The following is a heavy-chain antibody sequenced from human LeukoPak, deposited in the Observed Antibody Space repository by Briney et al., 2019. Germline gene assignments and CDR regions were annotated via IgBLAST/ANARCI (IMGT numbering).Heavy chain of an antibody. CDR2: ISSSGSIR. Sequence: PGGSLRLSCEVSGLTFSTYSMNWVRQAPGKGLEWISYISSSGSIRYYADPVKGRFTISRDNAKNSLYLQMNSLRDEDTAVYYCARGVIWFGESPKNWLGPDPWGQGTLVTVS. CDR3: ARGVIWFGESPKNWLGPDP. V-gene: IGHV3-48*02. CDR1: GLTFSTYS. J-gene: IGHJ5*02. D-gene: IGHD3-10*01.